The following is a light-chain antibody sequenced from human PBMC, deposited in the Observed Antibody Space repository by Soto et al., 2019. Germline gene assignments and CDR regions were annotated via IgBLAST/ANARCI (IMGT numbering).Light chain of an antibody. CDR2: KAT. V-gene: IGKV1-5*03. Sequence: QLTQSPSTLSASVGDRVTITCRASQSVRTWLAWFQQKPGKAPKLLIYKATTLESGVPSRFSGSGSGTEFTLTISSLQPDDFATYYCQHYNSYSEAFGQGTRWVS. J-gene: IGKJ1*01. CDR3: QHYNSYSEA. CDR1: QSVRTW.